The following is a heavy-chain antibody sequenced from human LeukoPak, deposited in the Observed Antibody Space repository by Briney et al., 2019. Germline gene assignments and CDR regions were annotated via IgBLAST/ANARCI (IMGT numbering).Heavy chain of an antibody. CDR1: GFTFSSYG. V-gene: IGHV3-30*18. J-gene: IGHJ6*02. Sequence: GRSLRLSCAASGFTFSSYGMHWVRQAPGKGLEWVAVISYDGSNKYYADSVKGRFTISRDNSKNTLYLQMNSLRAEDTAVYYCAKDYYDSSVLVRTDYYYYGIDVWGQGTTVTVYS. D-gene: IGHD3-22*01. CDR2: ISYDGSNK. CDR3: AKDYYDSSVLVRTDYYYYGIDV.